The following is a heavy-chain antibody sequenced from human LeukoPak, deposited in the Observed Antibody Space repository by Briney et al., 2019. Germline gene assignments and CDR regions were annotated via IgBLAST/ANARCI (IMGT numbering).Heavy chain of an antibody. CDR1: GFTFNTYW. J-gene: IGHJ3*02. CDR3: AREAKVTSNAFDI. CDR2: IKSDGSST. Sequence: GGSLRLSCAASGFTFNTYWMHWVRQAPGKGLVWVSRIKSDGSSTKYADSVKGRFTISRDNANNRLYLQMNSLRVDDTAVYFCAREAKVTSNAFDIWGQGTVVAV. D-gene: IGHD4-17*01. V-gene: IGHV3-74*03.